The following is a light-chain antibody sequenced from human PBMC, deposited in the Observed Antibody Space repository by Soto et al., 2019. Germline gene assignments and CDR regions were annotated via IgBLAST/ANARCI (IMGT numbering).Light chain of an antibody. CDR3: QQYNNWWT. CDR1: QSVSSS. V-gene: IGKV3-15*01. CDR2: GAS. J-gene: IGKJ1*01. Sequence: EVVMRQSPATLSLSPGERATLSCRASQSVSSSLAWDQQKPGQAPRLLIYGASTRAAGIPDRFSGSGSETEFTLTISSLQAEDFAIYYCQQYNNWWTFGQGTKVEIK.